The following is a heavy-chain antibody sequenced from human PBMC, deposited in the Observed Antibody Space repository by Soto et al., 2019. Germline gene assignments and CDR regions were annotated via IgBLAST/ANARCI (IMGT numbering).Heavy chain of an antibody. Sequence: QVTLKESGPVLVKPTETLTLTCTVSGFSLSNARMGVSWIRQPPGKALEWLAHIFSNDEKSYSTSLKSRLTISKDTFNSQVGLNMTKMDPMDTATLYCARQHWVSGADYDALDIWGQGTMVTVSS. J-gene: IGHJ3*02. CDR2: IFSNDEK. V-gene: IGHV2-26*01. D-gene: IGHD1-26*01. CDR3: ARQHWVSGADYDALDI. CDR1: GFSLSNARMG.